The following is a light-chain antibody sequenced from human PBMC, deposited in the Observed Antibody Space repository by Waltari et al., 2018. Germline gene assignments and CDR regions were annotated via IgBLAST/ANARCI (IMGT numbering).Light chain of an antibody. V-gene: IGKV2-30*01. CDR2: KVS. J-gene: IGKJ5*01. CDR1: HSLVYTDGISY. CDR3: MQATHWPVT. Sequence: DVGLTQSPLSLPVTLGQPASIPCRSSHSLVYTDGISYLNWFHQRPGQAPRRLIYKVSNRDSGIPDRFSGSGSGTDFTLMISSVEADDVGVYFCMQATHWPVTFGQGTRLEIK.